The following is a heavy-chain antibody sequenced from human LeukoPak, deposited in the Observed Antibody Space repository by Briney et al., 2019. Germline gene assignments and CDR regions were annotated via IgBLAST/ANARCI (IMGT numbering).Heavy chain of an antibody. J-gene: IGHJ4*02. CDR2: INQAGSGE. D-gene: IGHD2-2*01. CDR3: ARAGPYQLPPRPVDY. CDR1: GFTFSSYW. V-gene: IGHV3-7*01. Sequence: GGSLRLSCAASGFTFSSYWMSWVRQAPGKGLEWAANINQAGSGEYYVDSVKGRFTISRDNAKNSLFLQMNSLRAEDTAIYYCARAGPYQLPPRPVDYWGQGTLVTVSS.